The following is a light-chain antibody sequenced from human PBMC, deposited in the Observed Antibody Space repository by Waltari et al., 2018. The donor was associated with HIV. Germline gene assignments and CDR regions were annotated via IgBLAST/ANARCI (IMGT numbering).Light chain of an antibody. CDR2: NVS. CDR3: SSYTSSSPYA. V-gene: IGLV2-14*03. Sequence: QSALTPPASVSGSPAQSTPSTCTGTTRAVGVYTHVACYQQHPGKAPKSIIYNVSNRPSGVSNRFSGAKSGYTASLTISGLQAEDEADYYCSSYTSSSPYAFGTGTNVTVL. CDR1: TRAVGVYTH. J-gene: IGLJ1*01.